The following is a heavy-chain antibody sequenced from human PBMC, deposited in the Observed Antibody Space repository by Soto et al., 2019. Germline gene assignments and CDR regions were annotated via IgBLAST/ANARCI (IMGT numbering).Heavy chain of an antibody. CDR2: IIPIFGTA. J-gene: IGHJ6*02. D-gene: IGHD6-6*01. V-gene: IGHV1-69*13. CDR1: GGTFSSYA. Sequence: SGKGSCKASGGTFSSYAISWVRQAPGQGLEWMGGIIPIFGTANYAQKFQGRGTITADESTSTAYMELSSVRSEDTAVYYCGRFDIYVYSSSSYSYYYCIDSRRQVPTVP. CDR3: GRFDIYVYSSSSYSYYYCIDS.